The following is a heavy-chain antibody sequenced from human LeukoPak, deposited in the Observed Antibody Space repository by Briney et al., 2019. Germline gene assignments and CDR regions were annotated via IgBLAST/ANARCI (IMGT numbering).Heavy chain of an antibody. CDR2: INPNSGGT. J-gene: IGHJ4*02. CDR1: GYSFTGYY. D-gene: IGHD5-18*01. CDR3: ARDGTSVMVDFDY. V-gene: IGHV1-2*02. Sequence: ASVKVSRKASGYSFTGYYMYWVRQAPGQGLEWMGWINPNSGGTNYAQKFQGRVTMTRDTSISTAYMELSRLRSDDTAVYYCARDGTSVMVDFDYWGQGTLVTVSS.